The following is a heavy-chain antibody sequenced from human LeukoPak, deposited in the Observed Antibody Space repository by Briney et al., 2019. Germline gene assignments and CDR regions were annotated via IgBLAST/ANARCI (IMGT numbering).Heavy chain of an antibody. J-gene: IGHJ4*02. CDR2: IYSGTT. CDR3: ARLRFDFWSGYTHPYFDY. CDR1: GGSISSSSYS. Sequence: SETLSLTCTVSGGSISSSSYSWGWIRQPPGKGLEWIGSIYSGTTYYNPSLKSRVTISVGTSKIQFSLKLSSVAATDTAVYFCARLRFDFWSGYTHPYFDYWGQGTLVTVSS. V-gene: IGHV4-39*01. D-gene: IGHD3-3*01.